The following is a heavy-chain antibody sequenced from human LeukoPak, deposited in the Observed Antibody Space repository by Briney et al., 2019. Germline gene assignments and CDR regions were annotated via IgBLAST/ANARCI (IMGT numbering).Heavy chain of an antibody. V-gene: IGHV3-11*01. CDR3: ARSLRYFDWLSESFDY. D-gene: IGHD3-9*01. Sequence: IPGGSLRLSCAPSGFTLSVHYMSSIPHAPGKGVEWVSYICSSGSNIYYAHSVKGRFTISRDNAKNSLYLQMNSLRAEDTAVYYCARSLRYFDWLSESFDYWGQGTLVTVSS. CDR1: GFTLSVHY. CDR2: ICSSGSNI. J-gene: IGHJ4*02.